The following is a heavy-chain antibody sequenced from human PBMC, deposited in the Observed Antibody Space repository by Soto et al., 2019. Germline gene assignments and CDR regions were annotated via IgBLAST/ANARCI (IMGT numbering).Heavy chain of an antibody. CDR1: GFTFSNAW. CDR3: TTGIGRSWFDP. J-gene: IGHJ5*02. CDR2: IKRKTDGGTT. Sequence: EVHLVVSAGGLVEPGGSLRLSCAASGFTFSNAWMNWVRQSPGKGLEWVGRIKRKTDGGTTDYAAPVKGRFTISRDDSKNTLYLKMNSLNAEDTAVYYCTTGIGRSWFDPWGQGTLVTVSS. D-gene: IGHD2-15*01. V-gene: IGHV3-15*07.